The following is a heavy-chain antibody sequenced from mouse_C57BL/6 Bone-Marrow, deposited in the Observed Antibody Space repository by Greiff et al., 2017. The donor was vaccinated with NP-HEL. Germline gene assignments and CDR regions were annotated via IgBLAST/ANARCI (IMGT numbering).Heavy chain of an antibody. D-gene: IGHD2-4*01. V-gene: IGHV1-62-2*01. CDR2: FYPGSGSI. CDR1: GYTFTEYT. Sequence: QVQLQQSGAELVKPGASVKLSCKASGYTFTEYTIHWVKQRSGQGLEWIGWFYPGSGSIKYNEKFKDKATLTADKSSSTVYMELSRLTSEDSAVYFGARHEGVKYDYVYYFDYWGQGTTLTVSS. CDR3: ARHEGVKYDYVYYFDY. J-gene: IGHJ2*01.